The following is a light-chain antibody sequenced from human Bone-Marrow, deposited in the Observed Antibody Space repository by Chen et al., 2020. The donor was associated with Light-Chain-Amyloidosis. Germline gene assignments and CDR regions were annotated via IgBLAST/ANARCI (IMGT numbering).Light chain of an antibody. CDR2: DDS. CDR1: NIGSTS. Sequence: SYVLTQPSSVPVAPGQTATLACGGNNIGSTSVHWYQQTPGQAPLQVVYDDSDRPSGIPERLSGANSGNTATLTISRVEAGDEADYYCQVWDRSSDRPVFGGGTKLTVL. CDR3: QVWDRSSDRPV. V-gene: IGLV3-21*02. J-gene: IGLJ3*02.